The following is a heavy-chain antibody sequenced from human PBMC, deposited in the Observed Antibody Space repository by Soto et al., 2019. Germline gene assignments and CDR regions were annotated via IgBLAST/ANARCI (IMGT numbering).Heavy chain of an antibody. J-gene: IGHJ4*02. D-gene: IGHD3-3*01. V-gene: IGHV3-7*01. CDR1: GFTFSSYW. CDR3: ARNLWSGRTAAAY. Sequence: GGSLRLSCAASGFTFSSYWMSWVRQAPGKGLEWVANIKQDGSEKYYVDSVKGRFTISRDNAKNSLYLQMNSLRAEDTAVYYCARNLWSGRTAAAYWAQGTLVTVSS. CDR2: IKQDGSEK.